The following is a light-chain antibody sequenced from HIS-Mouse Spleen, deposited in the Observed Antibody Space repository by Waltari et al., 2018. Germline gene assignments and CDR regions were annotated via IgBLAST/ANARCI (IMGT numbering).Light chain of an antibody. CDR3: SSYTSSSTWV. Sequence: QSALTQPASVSGSPGQSITISCPGTRSDVGGYNSVSWYQQHPGKAPKLMIYEVSNRPSGVSNRFSGSKSGNTASLTISGLQAEDEADYYCSSYTSSSTWVFGGGTKLTVL. CDR2: EVS. CDR1: RSDVGGYNS. J-gene: IGLJ3*02. V-gene: IGLV2-14*01.